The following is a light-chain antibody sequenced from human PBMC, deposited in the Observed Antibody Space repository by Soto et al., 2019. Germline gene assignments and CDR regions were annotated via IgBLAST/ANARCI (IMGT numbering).Light chain of an antibody. J-gene: IGKJ5*01. CDR1: QSLNSNY. CDR3: QQYDYLIT. V-gene: IGKV3-20*01. Sequence: EIVLTQSPGTLSLSPGERATLSCRASQSLNSNYLAWHQQKPGQASRLLIYDTFSRATGIPDRFSGSGSGTDFTLTISRLEPEDFAVYFCQQYDYLITFGQGTRLEIK. CDR2: DTF.